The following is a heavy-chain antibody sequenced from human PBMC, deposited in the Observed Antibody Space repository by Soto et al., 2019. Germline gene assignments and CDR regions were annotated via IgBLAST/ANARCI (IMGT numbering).Heavy chain of an antibody. V-gene: IGHV1-8*01. CDR2: MNPNSGNT. CDR1: GYTFTSYD. D-gene: IGHD2-15*01. CDR3: AILTPPYYYYMDV. J-gene: IGHJ6*03. Sequence: ASVKLSCNASGYTFTSYDINWVRQATGQGLEWMGWMNPNSGNTGYAQKFQGRVTMTRNTSISTAYMELSSLRSEDTAVYYCAILTPPYYYYMDVWGKGTTVTVSS.